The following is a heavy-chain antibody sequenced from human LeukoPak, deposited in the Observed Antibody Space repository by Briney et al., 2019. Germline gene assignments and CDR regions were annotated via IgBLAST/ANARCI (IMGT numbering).Heavy chain of an antibody. CDR1: GGSISSYY. J-gene: IGHJ6*02. CDR2: IYYSGST. Sequence: SETLSLTCTVSGGSISSYYWSWIRQPPGKGLEWIGYIYYSGSTKYNPSLKSRVTISVDTSNNQFSLKLSSVTAADTAVYYCARGYGSGSLPYGMDVWGQGTTVTVS. V-gene: IGHV4-59*08. D-gene: IGHD3-10*01. CDR3: ARGYGSGSLPYGMDV.